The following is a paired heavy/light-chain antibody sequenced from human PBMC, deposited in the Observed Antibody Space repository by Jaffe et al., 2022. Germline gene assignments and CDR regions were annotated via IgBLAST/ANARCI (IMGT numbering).Light chain of an antibody. CDR2: AAS. V-gene: IGKV1-39*01. J-gene: IGKJ1*01. Sequence: DIQMTQSPSSLSASVGDRVTITCRASQSISSYLNWYQQKPGKAPKVLIYAASSLQSGVPSRFSGSGSGTDFTLTISSLQPEDFATYYCQQSYSPRTFGQGTKVEIK. CDR1: QSISSY. CDR3: QQSYSPRT.
Heavy chain of an antibody. Sequence: EVQLVESGGGLVQPGGSLRLSCAASGFTFSTYWMSWVRQAPGKGLEWVANIKQDGSEKYYVDSVKGRFTISRDNAKNSLYLQMNSLRAEDTAVYFCARDSVAVRREIFYYYYMDIWGKGTTVTVSS. V-gene: IGHV3-7*01. D-gene: IGHD6-6*01. CDR2: IKQDGSEK. J-gene: IGHJ6*03. CDR3: ARDSVAVRREIFYYYYMDI. CDR1: GFTFSTYW.